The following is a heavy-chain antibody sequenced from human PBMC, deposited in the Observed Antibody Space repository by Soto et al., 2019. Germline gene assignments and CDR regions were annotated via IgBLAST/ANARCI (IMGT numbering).Heavy chain of an antibody. V-gene: IGHV4-59*01. D-gene: IGHD2-15*01. CDR1: GGSIRNVY. CDR2: IFHSGNA. CDR3: ARVHAPTLPFDY. Sequence: PSETLSLTCTVSGGSIRNVYWSWIRQSPGKRLEWVGFIFHSGNAKYNPSLKSRVTISVDTSKNQFSLSLDSVTAADTAVYFCARVHAPTLPFDYWGQGTLVT. J-gene: IGHJ4*01.